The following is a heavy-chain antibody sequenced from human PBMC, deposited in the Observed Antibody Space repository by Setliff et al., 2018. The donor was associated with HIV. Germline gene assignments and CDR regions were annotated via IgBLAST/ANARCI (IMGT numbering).Heavy chain of an antibody. Sequence: PSETLSLTCTVSGDSVSSRSYYWSWIRQPPGKGLEWIGYIYYSGSTNYNPSPKSRVTISVDTSKNHFSLKLRPVTAADTAVYYCAQLGMVDDFDYWGQGTLVTVSS. CDR3: AQLGMVDDFDY. CDR2: IYYSGST. D-gene: IGHD1-1*01. V-gene: IGHV4-61*03. CDR1: GDSVSSRSYY. J-gene: IGHJ4*02.